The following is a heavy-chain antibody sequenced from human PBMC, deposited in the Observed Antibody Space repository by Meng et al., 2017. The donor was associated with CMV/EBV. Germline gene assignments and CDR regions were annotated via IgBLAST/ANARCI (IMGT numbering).Heavy chain of an antibody. CDR1: GFTFSDYY. V-gene: IGHV1-2*02. J-gene: IGHJ4*02. CDR2: VNSNNDAT. CDR3: VRSSGWSLFDY. D-gene: IGHD6-19*01. Sequence: QGQAVQDGGEMKKAWASVKVSCTTSGFTFSDYYIHWVRQAPGQGLEWMGWVNSNNDATNYARKFQGRVSMTRDTSISTAHMELSRLMSDDTAVYYCVRSSGWSLFDYWGQGTLVTVSS.